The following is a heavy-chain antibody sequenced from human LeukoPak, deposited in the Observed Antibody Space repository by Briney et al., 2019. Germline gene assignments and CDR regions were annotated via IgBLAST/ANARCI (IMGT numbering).Heavy chain of an antibody. Sequence: SETLSLTCSVSGGSISSYSWSWIRQPPGKGLEWIGYLYESGTTNYKASLKSRVTMSVGTSKNHFSLRLSSVTAADTAVYYCATQELVPAALNAFDIWGQGTLVTVSS. V-gene: IGHV4-59*08. CDR2: LYESGTT. CDR3: ATQELVPAALNAFDI. J-gene: IGHJ3*02. D-gene: IGHD2-2*01. CDR1: GGSISSYS.